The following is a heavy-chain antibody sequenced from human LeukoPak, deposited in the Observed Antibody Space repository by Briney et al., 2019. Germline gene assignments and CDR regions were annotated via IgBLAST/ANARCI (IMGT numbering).Heavy chain of an antibody. J-gene: IGHJ4*02. Sequence: SETLSLTCAVYGGSFSGYYRSWIRQPPGKGLGWIGEINHSGSTNYNPSLKSRVTISVDTSKNQFSLKLSSVTAADTAVYYCARLYSSGRSGSYYSEDYWGQGTLVTVSS. CDR2: INHSGST. V-gene: IGHV4-34*01. CDR1: GGSFSGYY. CDR3: ARLYSSGRSGSYYSEDY. D-gene: IGHD1-26*01.